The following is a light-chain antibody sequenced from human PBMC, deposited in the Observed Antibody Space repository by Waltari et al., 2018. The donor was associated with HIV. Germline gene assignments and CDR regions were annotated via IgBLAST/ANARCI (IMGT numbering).Light chain of an antibody. CDR2: SNC. Sequence: QSALTQPPSPSGTTGPTVTIPCFGSSPHIGSNHVNRYQQHPGTAPKLLIYSNCYRPSGVPDRFSGSKSGTSASLTISGLQSEDEADYYCATYDGSLNVQVFGGGTKLTVL. V-gene: IGLV1-44*01. J-gene: IGLJ3*02. CDR3: ATYDGSLNVQV. CDR1: SPHIGSNH.